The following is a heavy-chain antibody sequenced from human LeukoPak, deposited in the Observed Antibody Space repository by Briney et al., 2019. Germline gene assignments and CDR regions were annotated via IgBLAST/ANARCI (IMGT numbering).Heavy chain of an antibody. J-gene: IGHJ5*02. CDR1: GFTFSNYV. Sequence: GGSLRLSCAASGFTFSNYVMNWVRQAPGKGLEWVSAISGSGDYSNSADSVKGRFTISRDNSENTLYLQMNSLRAEDTGVYYCARDFSAGGNYGYGRFDPWGQGTLVTVSS. V-gene: IGHV3-23*01. CDR2: ISGSGDYS. CDR3: ARDFSAGGNYGYGRFDP. D-gene: IGHD4-17*01.